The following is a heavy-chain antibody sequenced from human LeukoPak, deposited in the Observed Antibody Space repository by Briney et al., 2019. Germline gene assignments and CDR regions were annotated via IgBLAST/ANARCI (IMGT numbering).Heavy chain of an antibody. CDR2: IHSNGGA. J-gene: IGHJ5*02. V-gene: IGHV4-59*01. D-gene: IGHD3-10*01. Sequence: PSETLSLTCTVSGGSISNYYWSCIRQPPGKGLEWIGFIHSNGGANYNASLNSRATISRDTSRSQVSLKLTSVTAADTAVYYCASSNLGSLGQFDPWGQGTLVTVSS. CDR1: GGSISNYY. CDR3: ASSNLGSLGQFDP.